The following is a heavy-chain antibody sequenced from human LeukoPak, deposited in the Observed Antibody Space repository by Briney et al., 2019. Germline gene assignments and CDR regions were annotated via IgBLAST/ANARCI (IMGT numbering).Heavy chain of an antibody. CDR3: AKYGTVVAGKGLPDW. CDR1: GFTFSNYG. D-gene: IGHD6-19*01. CDR2: ISGNAVGT. Sequence: PGGSLRLSCAASGFTFSNYGMSWVRQAPGKGLEWVSSISGNAVGTYYADSVKGRFTISRDNSKNTLYLQMNSLRAEDTAVYYCAKYGTVVAGKGLPDWWGQGTLVTVSS. V-gene: IGHV3-23*01. J-gene: IGHJ4*02.